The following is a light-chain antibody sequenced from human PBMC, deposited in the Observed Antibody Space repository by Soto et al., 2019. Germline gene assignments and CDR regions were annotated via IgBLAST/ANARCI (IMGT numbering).Light chain of an antibody. J-gene: IGKJ3*01. V-gene: IGKV3-11*01. CDR1: QSVSSA. CDR2: DAS. Sequence: EIVLTQSPATLSLSPGERATLSCRASQSVSSALAWYQQKPGQTPRLLIYDASSRATGIPARFSGSGSGTDFTLTIVSLEPEDFAVYYCQQRSNWPPYTFGPGTKV. CDR3: QQRSNWPPYT.